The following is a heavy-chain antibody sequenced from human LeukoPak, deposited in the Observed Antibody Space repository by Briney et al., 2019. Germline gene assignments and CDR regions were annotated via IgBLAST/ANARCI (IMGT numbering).Heavy chain of an antibody. V-gene: IGHV4-38-2*02. CDR1: GYSINSGYY. CDR2: IYHSGST. J-gene: IGHJ4*02. CDR3: ARVLKGRAPFDY. Sequence: ETLSLTCTVSGYSINSGYYWGWIRQPPGKGLEWIGSIYHSGSTYYNPSLKSRVTISVDTSKNQFSLKQSSVTAADTAVYYCARVLKGRAPFDYWGQGTLVTVSS.